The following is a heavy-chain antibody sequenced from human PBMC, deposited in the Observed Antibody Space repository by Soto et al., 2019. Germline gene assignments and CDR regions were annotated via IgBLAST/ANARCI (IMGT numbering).Heavy chain of an antibody. CDR3: VRDGHCITNSCYGNWFDP. Sequence: VQLVESGGGLVQPGGSLRLSCAASGFTFSTYWMHWIRQVPGKGLEWVSRINSDASHTYYADSVKGRFTISRNNAKNTLHLEMNSLRAEDTAVYNCVRDGHCITNSCYGNWFDPWGQGTLVTVSS. V-gene: IGHV3-74*01. CDR2: INSDASHT. D-gene: IGHD2-2*01. J-gene: IGHJ5*02. CDR1: GFTFSTYW.